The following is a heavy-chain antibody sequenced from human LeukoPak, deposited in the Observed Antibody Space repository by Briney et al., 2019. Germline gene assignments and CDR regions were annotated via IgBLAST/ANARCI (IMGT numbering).Heavy chain of an antibody. V-gene: IGHV4-59*01. Sequence: SETLSLTCTVSAGSISSLYWSWIRQRPGKGLEWIGYIYYSGSTNYNPSPKSRVTISVDTSKNQFSLKLSSVTAADTAVYYCARDVDYYDSSGYGRSWFDPWGQGTLVTVSS. CDR2: IYYSGST. J-gene: IGHJ5*02. CDR3: ARDVDYYDSSGYGRSWFDP. D-gene: IGHD3-22*01. CDR1: AGSISSLY.